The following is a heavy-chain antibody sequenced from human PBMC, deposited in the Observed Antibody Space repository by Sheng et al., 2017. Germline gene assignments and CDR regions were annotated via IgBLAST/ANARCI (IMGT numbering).Heavy chain of an antibody. J-gene: IGHJ4*02. CDR2: IIPIFGTA. CDR1: GGTFSSYA. Sequence: QVQLVQSGAEVKKPGSSVKVSCKASGGTFSSYAISWVRQAPGQGLEWMGGIIPIFGTANYAQKFQGRVTITADESTSTAYMELSSLRSEDTAVYYCARDKNYYGSGSYQNYFDYWGQGTLVTVSS. CDR3: ARDKNYYGSGSYQNYFDY. D-gene: IGHD3-10*01. V-gene: IGHV1-69*13.